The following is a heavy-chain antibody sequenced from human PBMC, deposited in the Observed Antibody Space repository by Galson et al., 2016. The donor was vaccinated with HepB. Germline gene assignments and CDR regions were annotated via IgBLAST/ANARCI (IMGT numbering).Heavy chain of an antibody. CDR2: MNPKSGNA. D-gene: IGHD3-16*01. J-gene: IGHJ5*02. V-gene: IGHV1-8*02. CDR3: ARVPPLHSKGRGGFWIDP. CDR1: GYTFSSYD. Sequence: SVKVSCKASGYTFSSYDINWVRQVPGQGLEWMGWMNPKSGNADFAQKFQGRVSMTSDTSMSTAYMDLIRLTSDDTALYYCARVPPLHSKGRGGFWIDPWGQGTLVSVSS.